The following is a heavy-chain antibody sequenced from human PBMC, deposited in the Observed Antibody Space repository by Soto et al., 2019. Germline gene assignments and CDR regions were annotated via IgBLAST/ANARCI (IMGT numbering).Heavy chain of an antibody. Sequence: QVQLVQSGAEMKEPGSSVKVSCKTSGGTFSSSAISWLRQAPGQGLERMGGIIPLFRTPDYAQKLQGRATIAAAESTSTAYMELSSLRSEDTAVYYCARDNDRLQLGGNYYYILDVWGQGTTITVSS. D-gene: IGHD4-4*01. CDR3: ARDNDRLQLGGNYYYILDV. CDR2: IIPLFRTP. CDR1: GGTFSSSA. J-gene: IGHJ6*02. V-gene: IGHV1-69*12.